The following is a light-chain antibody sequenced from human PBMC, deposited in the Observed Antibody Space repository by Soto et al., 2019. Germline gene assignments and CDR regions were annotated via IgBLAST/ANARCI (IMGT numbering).Light chain of an antibody. Sequence: DIQMTQSPSSLSASVGDRVTIPCRASQSISTYLNWYQQKPGKAPKLLIYATSSLQSGVPSRFRGRGSGTDFTLTISSLQPEDFATYYCQQSNSAPFTFGPGTKVDFK. J-gene: IGKJ3*01. CDR3: QQSNSAPFT. V-gene: IGKV1-39*01. CDR1: QSISTY. CDR2: ATS.